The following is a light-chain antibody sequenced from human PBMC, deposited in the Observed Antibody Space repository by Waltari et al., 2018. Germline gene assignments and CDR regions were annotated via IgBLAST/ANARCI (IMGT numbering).Light chain of an antibody. CDR2: AYS. CDR3: QSYDSALSAV. Sequence: QSVLTQPPSVSGAPGQTVTISCGGSSSNLGAGYDVHWYQQLPGAAPKLLIYAYSSRPSGVPDRFYGSKSGSSASLAINGLQPEDEADYYCQSYDSALSAVFGGGTQVTVL. J-gene: IGLJ3*02. V-gene: IGLV1-40*01. CDR1: SSNLGAGYD.